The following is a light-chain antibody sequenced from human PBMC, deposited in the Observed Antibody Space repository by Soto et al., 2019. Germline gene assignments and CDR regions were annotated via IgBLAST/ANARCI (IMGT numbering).Light chain of an antibody. V-gene: IGLV2-14*01. Sequence: QSALTQPASVSGSPGQSITFSCTGTSSYVGGYNYVSWYQQQPGKAPKFMIYDVSNRPSGVSNRFSGSKSGNTASLTISGLQAEDEADYYCCSYTTSNTRQIVFGTGTKVTVL. CDR3: CSYTTSNTRQIV. J-gene: IGLJ1*01. CDR1: SSYVGGYNY. CDR2: DVS.